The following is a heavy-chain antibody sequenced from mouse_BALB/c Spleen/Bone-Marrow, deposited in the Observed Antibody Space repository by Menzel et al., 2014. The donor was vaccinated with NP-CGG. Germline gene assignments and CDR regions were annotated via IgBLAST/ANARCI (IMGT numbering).Heavy chain of an antibody. CDR2: INPSNGGT. D-gene: IGHD1-1*01. CDR1: GCSFTRYY. CDR3: TRSNYGYWYFDV. V-gene: IGHV1S16*01. J-gene: IGHJ1*01. Sequence: QVQLQQSGAELVKPGASVKLSCKASGCSFTRYYMYWVEQRPGQGLEWIGEINPSNGGTNFNEKFKSKATLTVDKSSSTAYMQFSSLTSEDSAVYYCTRSNYGYWYFDVWGAGTTVTVSS.